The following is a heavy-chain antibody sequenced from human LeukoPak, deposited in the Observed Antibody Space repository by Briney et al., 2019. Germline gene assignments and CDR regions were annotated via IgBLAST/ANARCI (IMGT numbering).Heavy chain of an antibody. J-gene: IGHJ4*02. CDR1: GFTFGDYA. CDR2: IRSKAYGGTT. Sequence: GGSLGLSCAPSGFTFGDYAMTWVRQAPGKGLEWVGFIRSKAYGGTTEYAASVKGRFTISRDDSKSIAYLQMNSLKTEDTAVYYCSTDPYSSKWYYFDYWGQGTLVTVSS. D-gene: IGHD6-13*01. V-gene: IGHV3-49*04. CDR3: STDPYSSKWYYFDY.